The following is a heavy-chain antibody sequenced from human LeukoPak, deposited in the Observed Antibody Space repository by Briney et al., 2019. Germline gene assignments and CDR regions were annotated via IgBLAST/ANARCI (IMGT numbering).Heavy chain of an antibody. CDR2: INPSGDST. Sequence: ASVKVSCKASGYTFTSYYMHWVRQAPGQGLEWMGIINPSGDSTSYAQKFQGRVTMTRDTSTSTVYMELSSLRSEDTAVYYCARDRVVVVPAAKRYYMDVWGKGTTVTVSS. V-gene: IGHV1-46*03. D-gene: IGHD2-2*01. CDR1: GYTFTSYY. J-gene: IGHJ6*03. CDR3: ARDRVVVVPAAKRYYMDV.